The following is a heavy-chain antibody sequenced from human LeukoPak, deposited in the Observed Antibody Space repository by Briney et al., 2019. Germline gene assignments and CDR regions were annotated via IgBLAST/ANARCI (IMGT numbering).Heavy chain of an antibody. V-gene: IGHV3-48*03. CDR3: AKLEGVRSSTAHPTKY. Sequence: PGGSLRLSCAASGFTFSSYEMNWVPEAPEEGVECVSYISSSGSTIYYADSVKGRFTISRNNAKNSLYPQMNSLRAEDTAVYYCAKLEGVRSSTAHPTKYWGQGTLATVSS. CDR1: GFTFSSYE. D-gene: IGHD1-1*01. J-gene: IGHJ4*02. CDR2: ISSSGSTI.